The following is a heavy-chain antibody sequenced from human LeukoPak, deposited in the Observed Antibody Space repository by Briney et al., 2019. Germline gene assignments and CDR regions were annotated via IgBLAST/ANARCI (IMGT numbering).Heavy chain of an antibody. Sequence: GASVKVSCKASGYTFTGYYMHWVRQAPGQGLEWMGWINPNSGGTNYAQKFQGRVTMTRDTSISTAYIELSRLRSDDTAVYYCARGPGDNPYYDFWSGSPHFDYWGRGTLVTVSS. CDR1: GYTFTGYY. CDR2: INPNSGGT. D-gene: IGHD3-3*01. J-gene: IGHJ4*02. V-gene: IGHV1-2*02. CDR3: ARGPGDNPYYDFWSGSPHFDY.